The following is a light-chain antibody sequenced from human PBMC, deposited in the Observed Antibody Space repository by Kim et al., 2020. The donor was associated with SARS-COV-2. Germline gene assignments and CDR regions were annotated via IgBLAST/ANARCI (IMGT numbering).Light chain of an antibody. Sequence: QSVLTQPPSTSGTPGQRVTFSCSGSRYNIGSNLVSWYLHLPGTAPKLLIYGGNQRPSGVPDRFSGSQSGTAASLVISGLRSEDEADYYCASWDDNLSGFLFGGGTQLTVL. V-gene: IGLV1-47*01. CDR2: GGN. J-gene: IGLJ2*01. CDR1: RYNIGSNL. CDR3: ASWDDNLSGFL.